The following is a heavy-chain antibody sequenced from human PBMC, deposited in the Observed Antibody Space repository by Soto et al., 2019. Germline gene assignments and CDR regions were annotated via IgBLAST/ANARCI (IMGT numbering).Heavy chain of an antibody. J-gene: IGHJ4*02. CDR3: ARPYLYRSNTSCYDD. Sequence: PGGSLRLSCAASGFTFSSYAMSWVRQAPGKGLEWVSAISGGGGSTYNADSVKGRFTISRDNSKNTLYLQMNSLRAGDTAVYYCARPYLYRSNTSCYDDWGQGTLVTVSS. CDR2: ISGGGGST. CDR1: GFTFSSYA. D-gene: IGHD2-2*01. V-gene: IGHV3-23*01.